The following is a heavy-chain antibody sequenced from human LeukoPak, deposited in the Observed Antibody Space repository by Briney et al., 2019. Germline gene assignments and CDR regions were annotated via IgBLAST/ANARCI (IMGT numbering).Heavy chain of an antibody. CDR3: ARDPCGGDCYSAFDY. D-gene: IGHD2-21*02. Sequence: SETLSLTCTVSGGSIRRPTYYWGWIRQPPGKGLEWIGSIYYNGNTYYNPSLKSRVTISVDTSKNQFSLKVSSLTAADTAVYYCARDPCGGDCYSAFDYWGQGALVTVSS. V-gene: IGHV4-39*07. J-gene: IGHJ4*02. CDR1: GGSIRRPTYY. CDR2: IYYNGNT.